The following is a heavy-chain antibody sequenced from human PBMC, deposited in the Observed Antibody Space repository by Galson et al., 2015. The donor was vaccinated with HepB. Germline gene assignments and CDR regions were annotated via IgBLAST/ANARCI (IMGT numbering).Heavy chain of an antibody. CDR2: ISYDGSKR. V-gene: IGHV3-30-3*01. CDR1: GFTFSSYA. Sequence: SLRLSCAASGFTFSSYAMHWVRQAPGKGLEWVAVISYDGSKRYYADSVKGRFTISRGNSKNTLYLQMNSLRAEDTAVYYCARVDTAMPGDYWGQGTLVTVSS. CDR3: ARVDTAMPGDY. J-gene: IGHJ4*02. D-gene: IGHD5-18*01.